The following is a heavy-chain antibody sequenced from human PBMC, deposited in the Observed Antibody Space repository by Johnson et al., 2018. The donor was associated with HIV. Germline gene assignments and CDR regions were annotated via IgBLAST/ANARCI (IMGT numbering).Heavy chain of an antibody. CDR3: ARACRDGYTCDAFDI. V-gene: IGHV3-48*04. CDR2: ISSSGSTI. J-gene: IGHJ3*02. D-gene: IGHD5-24*01. Sequence: VQLVESGGGVVQPGRSLRLSCAASGFTFSSYAMHWVRQAPGKGLEWISYISSSGSTIYYADSVKGRFTISRDNAKNSLYLQMNSLRADDTALYYCARACRDGYTCDAFDIWGQGTIVTVSS. CDR1: GFTFSSYA.